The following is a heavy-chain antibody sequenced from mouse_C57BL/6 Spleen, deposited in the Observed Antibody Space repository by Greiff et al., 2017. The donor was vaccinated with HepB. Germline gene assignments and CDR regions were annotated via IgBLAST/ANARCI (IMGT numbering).Heavy chain of an antibody. CDR2: IHPNSGST. CDR3: ARKRGNWDEYYFDY. D-gene: IGHD4-1*01. V-gene: IGHV1-64*01. Sequence: VQLQQPGAELVKPGASVKLSCKASGYTFTSYWMHWVKQRPGQGLEWIGMIHPNSGSTNYNEKFKSKATLTVDKSSSTAYMQLSSLTSEDSAVYYCARKRGNWDEYYFDYWGQGTTLTVSS. J-gene: IGHJ2*01. CDR1: GYTFTSYW.